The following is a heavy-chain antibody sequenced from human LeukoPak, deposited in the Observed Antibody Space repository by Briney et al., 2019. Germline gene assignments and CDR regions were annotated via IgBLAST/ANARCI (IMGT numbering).Heavy chain of an antibody. CDR1: GFTFSSYG. CDR3: ARELVQLERHDAFDI. CDR2: ISYDGSNK. D-gene: IGHD1-1*01. J-gene: IGHJ3*02. Sequence: GRSLRLSCAASGFTFSSYGMHWVRQAPGKGLEWVAVISYDGSNKYYADSVKGRFTISRDNSKNTLYLQMNSLRAEDTAVYYCARELVQLERHDAFDIWGQGTMVTVSS. V-gene: IGHV3-30*03.